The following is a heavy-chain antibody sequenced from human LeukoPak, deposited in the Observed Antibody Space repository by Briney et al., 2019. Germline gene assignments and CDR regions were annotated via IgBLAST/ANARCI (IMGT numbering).Heavy chain of an antibody. D-gene: IGHD6-19*01. CDR1: GDSISSYY. V-gene: IGHV4-59*01. Sequence: SETLSLTCTVSGDSISSYYWSWIRQPLGKGLEWVGYIYYSGRTNYNPSLKSRVTISVDTSKKQFSLKLSSVTAADTAVYYCARVSYSSGWYDDYFDYWGQGTLVTVSS. J-gene: IGHJ4*02. CDR2: IYYSGRT. CDR3: ARVSYSSGWYDDYFDY.